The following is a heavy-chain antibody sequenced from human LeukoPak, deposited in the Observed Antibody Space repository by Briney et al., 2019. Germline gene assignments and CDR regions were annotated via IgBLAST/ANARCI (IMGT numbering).Heavy chain of an antibody. V-gene: IGHV1-18*01. J-gene: IGHJ4*02. CDR3: ARDRSRPYGSGSYYEVGDFDY. CDR1: GYTFTSYG. CDR2: ISAYNGNT. D-gene: IGHD3-10*01. Sequence: ASVKVSCKASGYTFTSYGISWVRQAPGQGLEWTGWISAYNGNTNYAQKLQGRVTMTTDTSTSTAYMELRSLRSDDTAVYYCARDRSRPYGSGSYYEVGDFDYWGQGTLVTVSS.